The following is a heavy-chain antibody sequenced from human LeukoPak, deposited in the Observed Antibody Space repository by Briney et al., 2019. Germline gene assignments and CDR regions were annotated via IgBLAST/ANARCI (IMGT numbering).Heavy chain of an antibody. CDR1: GYTFGTHW. Sequence: GASVKVSCKASGYTFGTHWMHWVRQAPGQGLEWMAIINPSGDFRSYAQKFQGRLTVTRDMSTRTVYMELSDLRPEDTAVYYCARGFPPRRNYDSSGYYSYYFDHWGQGTLVTVSS. V-gene: IGHV1-46*01. D-gene: IGHD3-22*01. J-gene: IGHJ4*02. CDR3: ARGFPPRRNYDSSGYYSYYFDH. CDR2: INPSGDFR.